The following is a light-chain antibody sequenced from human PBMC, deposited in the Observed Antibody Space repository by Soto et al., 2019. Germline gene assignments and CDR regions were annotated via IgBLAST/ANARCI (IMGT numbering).Light chain of an antibody. CDR3: SSYGGNSNYV. J-gene: IGLJ1*01. V-gene: IGLV2-8*01. CDR2: EVT. CDR1: SSDVGLYDY. Sequence: LTQPPSASGSPGQSVTVSCTGTSSDVGLYDYVSWYQQHPGKVPKLLIYEVTQRPSGVPDRFSGSESGNTASLTVSGLQAEDEADYYCSSYGGNSNYVFGTGTKVTVL.